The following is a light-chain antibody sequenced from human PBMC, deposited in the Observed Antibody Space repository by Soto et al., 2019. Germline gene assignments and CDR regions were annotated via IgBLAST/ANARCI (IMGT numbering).Light chain of an antibody. CDR2: YDD. V-gene: IGLV1-36*01. Sequence: QSVLTQPPSVSEAPRQRVTVSCSGSSSNIGKNPVNWYQQTPGKTPKLLIYYDDLLPSGVSDRFSGSKSGTSASLAIRGLQSEDEADYYCAAWDDRLSAWVFGGGTKVTVL. CDR3: AAWDDRLSAWV. J-gene: IGLJ3*02. CDR1: SSNIGKNP.